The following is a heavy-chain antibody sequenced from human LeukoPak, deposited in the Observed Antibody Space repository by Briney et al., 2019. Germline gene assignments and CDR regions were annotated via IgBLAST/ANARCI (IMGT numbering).Heavy chain of an antibody. CDR3: ATSSTSSSWYFDY. Sequence: GESLEISCKGSGYGFTSYWIGWVRQMPGKDLEWMGIIYPGDSDTRYSPSFQGQVTSSADKSISTAYLQWSSLKASDTAMYYCATSSTSSSWYFDYWGQGTLVTVSS. V-gene: IGHV5-51*01. J-gene: IGHJ4*02. CDR1: GYGFTSYW. CDR2: IYPGDSDT. D-gene: IGHD6-13*01.